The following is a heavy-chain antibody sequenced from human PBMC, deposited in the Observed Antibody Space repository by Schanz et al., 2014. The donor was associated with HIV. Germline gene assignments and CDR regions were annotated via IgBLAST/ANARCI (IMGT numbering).Heavy chain of an antibody. V-gene: IGHV3-30-3*01. J-gene: IGHJ6*02. Sequence: QVQMVESGGGVVQPGRSLRLSCAASGFTLSNSAMHWVRQAPGKGLEWVAIISFDGSNKYYADSVKGRFTISRDNSKNTLYLQMNSLRVEDTAVYYCAGPRESHGYAWGQGTTVTVSS. CDR2: ISFDGSNK. CDR1: GFTLSNSA. CDR3: AGPRESHGYA. D-gene: IGHD3-10*01.